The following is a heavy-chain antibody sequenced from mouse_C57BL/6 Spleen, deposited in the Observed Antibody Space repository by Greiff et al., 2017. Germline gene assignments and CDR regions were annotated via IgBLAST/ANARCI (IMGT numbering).Heavy chain of an antibody. J-gene: IGHJ2*01. CDR3: ARYYGNYGGYFDY. V-gene: IGHV7-3*01. CDR2: IRNKANGYTT. D-gene: IGHD2-1*01. CDR1: GFTFTDYY. Sequence: EVQLVESGGGLVQPGGSLSLSCAASGFTFTDYYMSWVRQPPGKALEWLGFIRNKANGYTTEYSASVKGRFTISRDNSQSILYLQMNALRAEDSATYYCARYYGNYGGYFDYWGQGTTLTVSS.